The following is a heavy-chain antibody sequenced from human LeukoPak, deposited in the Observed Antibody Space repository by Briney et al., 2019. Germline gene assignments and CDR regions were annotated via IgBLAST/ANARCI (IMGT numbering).Heavy chain of an antibody. J-gene: IGHJ3*02. CDR3: ARHVHWFGELLGAFDI. CDR2: IYYSGST. D-gene: IGHD3-10*01. V-gene: IGHV4-59*08. Sequence: PSETLSLTRTVSGGSISRYYWSWIRQPPGKGLDWIGYIYYSGSTNYNPSLKSRVTISVDTSKNQFSLKLSSVTAADTAVYYCARHVHWFGELLGAFDIWGQGTMVTVSS. CDR1: GGSISRYY.